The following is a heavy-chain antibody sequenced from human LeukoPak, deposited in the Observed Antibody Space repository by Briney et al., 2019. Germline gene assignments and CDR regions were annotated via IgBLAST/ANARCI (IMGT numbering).Heavy chain of an antibody. J-gene: IGHJ6*03. CDR3: AREHYYGSGLRYYYYYYMDV. CDR1: GGSIRSTTYY. CDR2: IYYSGNT. V-gene: IGHV4-39*07. Sequence: SETLSLTCTVSGGSIRSTTYYWGWIRQPPGKGLEWIGSIYYSGNTYHSPSLMSRVTISVDTSKNQFSLNLSSVTAADTAVYYCAREHYYGSGLRYYYYYYMDVWGTGTTVTISS. D-gene: IGHD3-10*01.